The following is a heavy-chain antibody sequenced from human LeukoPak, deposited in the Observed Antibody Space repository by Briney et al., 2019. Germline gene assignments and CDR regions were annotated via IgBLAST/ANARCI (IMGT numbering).Heavy chain of an antibody. D-gene: IGHD3-22*01. CDR3: ARWYYDSSGYSTLDH. J-gene: IGHJ4*02. V-gene: IGHV5-51*01. CDR2: IYPGDSDT. Sequence: GESLKISCKGSGYSFTSYWIGWVRQMPGKGLEWMGIIYPGDSDTRYSPSFQGQVTISADKSISTAYLQWSSLKASDTAMYYCARWYYDSSGYSTLDHWGQGTLVTVSS. CDR1: GYSFTSYW.